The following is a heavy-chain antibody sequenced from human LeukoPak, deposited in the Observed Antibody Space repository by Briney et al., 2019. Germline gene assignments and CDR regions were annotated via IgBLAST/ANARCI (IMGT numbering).Heavy chain of an antibody. Sequence: SETLSLTCTVSGGSISSCSYYWGWIRLPPGQELVSIMSIYCSGSTYYNSSLRGRVTISVTTSKNQFSLKLSAVAAANTAVYYGATGGGLTTAGYWGQGALVTVSS. J-gene: IGHJ4*02. CDR3: ATGGGLTTAGY. CDR2: IYCSGST. CDR1: GGSISSCSYY. V-gene: IGHV4-39*01. D-gene: IGHD4-11*01.